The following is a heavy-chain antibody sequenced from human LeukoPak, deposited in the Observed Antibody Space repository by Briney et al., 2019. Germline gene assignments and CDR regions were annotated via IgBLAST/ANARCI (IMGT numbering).Heavy chain of an antibody. D-gene: IGHD3-3*01. CDR1: GFTFSSYA. CDR2: ISYDGSNK. CDR3: AKELYDFWSGYYGTNWFDP. Sequence: GGSLRLSCAASGFTFSSYAMHWVRQAPGKGLEWVAVISYDGSNKYYADSVKGRFTISRDNSKNTLYLQMNSLRAEDTAVYYCAKELYDFWSGYYGTNWFDPWGQGTLVTVSS. V-gene: IGHV3-30-3*01. J-gene: IGHJ5*02.